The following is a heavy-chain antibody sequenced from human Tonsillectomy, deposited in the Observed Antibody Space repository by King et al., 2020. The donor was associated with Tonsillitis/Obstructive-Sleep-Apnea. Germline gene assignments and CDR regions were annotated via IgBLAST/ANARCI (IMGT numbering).Heavy chain of an antibody. Sequence: VQLVESGGGFVQPGGSLRLSCAASGFTFSTHSMNWVRQSPGKGLEWLSYISSSGSTRYYADSVRGRLTISRDNAKNTLSLQMNSLRDEDTAVYYCARDRSNDYGVYDGWGKGTTVIVSS. D-gene: IGHD4-17*01. CDR1: GFTFSTHS. CDR2: ISSSGSTR. CDR3: ARDRSNDYGVYDG. J-gene: IGHJ6*04. V-gene: IGHV3-48*02.